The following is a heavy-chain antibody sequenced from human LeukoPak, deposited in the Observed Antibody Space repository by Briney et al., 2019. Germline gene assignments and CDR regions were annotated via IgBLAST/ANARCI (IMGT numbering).Heavy chain of an antibody. J-gene: IGHJ6*02. Sequence: PSETLSLTCTVSGGSISSGDYYWSWIRQPPGKGLEWIGYIHYSGSTFYNPSLKSRVTISVDTSRNQFSLKLSSVTAADTAVYYCARDWVRGEYGMDVWGQGTTVTVSS. CDR2: IHYSGST. CDR3: ARDWVRGEYGMDV. CDR1: GGSISSGDYY. D-gene: IGHD3-10*01. V-gene: IGHV4-30-4*02.